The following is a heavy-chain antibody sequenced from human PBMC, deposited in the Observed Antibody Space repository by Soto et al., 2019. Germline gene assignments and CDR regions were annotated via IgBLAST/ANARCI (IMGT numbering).Heavy chain of an antibody. V-gene: IGHV3-23*01. J-gene: IGHJ4*02. D-gene: IGHD3-22*01. Sequence: PGGSLRLSCAGSGFTFSSYAMSWVRQAPGKGLEWVSAISGSGSNTYYADSVQGRFTISRDNSKNTLYLQMTSLRAEDTAVYYCAKDQRIAVGIGPDGGQGTQVTVSS. CDR2: ISGSGSNT. CDR1: GFTFSSYA. CDR3: AKDQRIAVGIGPD.